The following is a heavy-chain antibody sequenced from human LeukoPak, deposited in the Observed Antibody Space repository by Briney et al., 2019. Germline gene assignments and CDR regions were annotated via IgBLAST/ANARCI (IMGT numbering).Heavy chain of an antibody. J-gene: IGHJ3*02. CDR3: AKDRTYDYGTYDAFDI. V-gene: IGHV3-30*18. Sequence: GGSLRLSCAASGFTFDSYGMYWVRQAPGKGLEWVAVISYDGSNKYYVDSVKGRFTISRDNSKNTLYLQMNSLRPEDTAVYYCAKDRTYDYGTYDAFDIWGPGTMVTVPS. CDR1: GFTFDSYG. D-gene: IGHD4-17*01. CDR2: ISYDGSNK.